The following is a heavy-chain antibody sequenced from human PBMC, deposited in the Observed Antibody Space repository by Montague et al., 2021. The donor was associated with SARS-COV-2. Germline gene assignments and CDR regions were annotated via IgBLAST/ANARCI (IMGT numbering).Heavy chain of an antibody. Sequence: SLRLSCAASGFTFSSYAMSWVRQAPGKGLEWVSAISGSGGSTYYADSVKGRFTISRDNSKNTLYLQMNSLRAEDTAVYYCAKDLLYDILTGYWDYWGQGTLVTVSS. V-gene: IGHV3-23*01. CDR1: GFTFSSYA. CDR3: AKDLLYDILTGYWDY. D-gene: IGHD3-9*01. J-gene: IGHJ4*02. CDR2: ISGSGGST.